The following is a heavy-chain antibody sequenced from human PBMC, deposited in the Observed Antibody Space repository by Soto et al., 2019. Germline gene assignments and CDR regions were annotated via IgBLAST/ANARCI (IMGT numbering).Heavy chain of an antibody. J-gene: IGHJ6*02. CDR3: GKYSGSYPFYNGMNV. D-gene: IGHD1-26*01. CDR2: ICGTSDAA. V-gene: IGHV3-23*01. CDR1: GFPFSTSA. Sequence: EVQLLESGGGLVQPGGSLRLSCAASGFPFSTSAMNWVRQAPGKGLEWVSVICGTSDAAYYAESVKGRFTSSRDNSKNTLYLQMNSLRAEDTAVYYCGKYSGSYPFYNGMNVWGQGTTVTVSS.